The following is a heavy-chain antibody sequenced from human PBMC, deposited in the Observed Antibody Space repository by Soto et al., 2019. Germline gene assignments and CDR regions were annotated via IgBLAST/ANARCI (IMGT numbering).Heavy chain of an antibody. CDR3: ARKRVYDSSGYYYKSYYYYGMDV. Sequence: SETLSLTCAVSGGSFSGCYWSWIRQPPGKGLEWIGEINHSGSTNYNPSLKSRVTISVDTSKNQFSLKLSSVTAADTAVYYCARKRVYDSSGYYYKSYYYYGMDVWGQGTTVT. CDR2: INHSGST. V-gene: IGHV4-34*01. CDR1: GGSFSGCY. J-gene: IGHJ6*02. D-gene: IGHD3-22*01.